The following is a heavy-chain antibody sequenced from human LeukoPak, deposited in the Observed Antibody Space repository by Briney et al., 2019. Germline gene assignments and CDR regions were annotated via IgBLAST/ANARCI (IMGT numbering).Heavy chain of an antibody. Sequence: PGGSLRLSCAASGFTFSNYAMHWVRQAPGKGLEWVAVISYDGSNKYYADSVKGRFTISRDNAKNSLYLQMNSLRAEDTAVYYCAREGMVRGVIRRGDYYYGMDVWGKGTTVTVSS. CDR2: ISYDGSNK. CDR1: GFTFSNYA. J-gene: IGHJ6*04. D-gene: IGHD3-10*01. V-gene: IGHV3-30-3*01. CDR3: AREGMVRGVIRRGDYYYGMDV.